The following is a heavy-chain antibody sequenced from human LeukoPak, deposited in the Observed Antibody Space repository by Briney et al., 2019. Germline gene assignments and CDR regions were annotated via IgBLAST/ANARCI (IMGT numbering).Heavy chain of an antibody. CDR3: ARVRGVCSGRSCYEIDS. J-gene: IGHJ4*02. CDR2: MYYSGST. V-gene: IGHV4-30-4*01. Sequence: SETLSLACSVSGASIKSGDDYWIWIRQPPGKGLEWIGHMYYSGSTYYKPSLRSRVTMSLDTSKNQFSLKLTSVTAADTAVYYCARVRGVCSGRSCYEIDSWGQGALVTVSS. D-gene: IGHD2-15*01. CDR1: GASIKSGDDY.